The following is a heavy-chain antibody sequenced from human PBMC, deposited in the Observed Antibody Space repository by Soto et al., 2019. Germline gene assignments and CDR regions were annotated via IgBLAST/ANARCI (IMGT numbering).Heavy chain of an antibody. CDR2: INHSGST. V-gene: IGHV4-34*01. CDR3: ARGATMIVVAPAVYYYGMDV. CDR1: GGSFSGYY. J-gene: IGHJ6*02. Sequence: KTSETLSLTCAVYGGSFSGYYWSWIRQPPGKGLEWIGEINHSGSTNYNPSLKSRVTISVDTSKNQFSLKLSSVTAADTAVYYCARGATMIVVAPAVYYYGMDVWGQGTTVTVSS. D-gene: IGHD3-22*01.